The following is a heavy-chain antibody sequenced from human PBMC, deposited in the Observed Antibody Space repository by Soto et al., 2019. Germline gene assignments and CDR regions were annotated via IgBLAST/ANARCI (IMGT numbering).Heavy chain of an antibody. CDR1: GFSFSVYT. D-gene: IGHD2-15*01. CDR3: ATTTVPAVLVVPNSRPFEI. V-gene: IGHV3-23*01. J-gene: IGHJ3*02. Sequence: EVQLLESGGGLVQRGGSLRLSCTASGFSFSVYTMSWVRQAPGKGLERVSGISGSGDRTNYAESVKGRFTISRDNSKETLYLQVDSLRAEDTAVYNCATTTVPAVLVVPNSRPFEIWGQGTMVTVSS. CDR2: ISGSGDRT.